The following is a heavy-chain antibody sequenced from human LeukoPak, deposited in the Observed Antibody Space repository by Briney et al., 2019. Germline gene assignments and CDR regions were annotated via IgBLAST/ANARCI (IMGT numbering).Heavy chain of an antibody. CDR3: ARVLPVPYLLDS. CDR2: FFESEKS. CDR1: GQSTTRGYY. Sequence: PSETLSLTCGISGQSTTRGYYWAWFRQSPEKGPEWIATFFESEKSFYNASLKSRVIMSLDTSKGQFSLNLTSVTAADTAVYYCARVLPVPYLLDSWGQGTHATVSS. J-gene: IGHJ4*02. V-gene: IGHV4-38-2*01. D-gene: IGHD3-10*02.